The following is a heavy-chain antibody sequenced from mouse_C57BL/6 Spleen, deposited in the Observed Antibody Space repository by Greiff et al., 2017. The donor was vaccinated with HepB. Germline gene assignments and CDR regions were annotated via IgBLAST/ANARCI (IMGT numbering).Heavy chain of an antibody. V-gene: IGHV5-17*01. J-gene: IGHJ4*01. D-gene: IGHD2-3*01. CDR1: GFTFSDYG. Sequence: DVMLVESGGGLVKPGGSLKLSCAASGFTFSDYGMHWVRQAPEKGLDWVAYISSGSSNIYYADTVKGRFTISRDNAKNTLFMQMTSLRSEDTAMYYCANDDGYYEYAMDDWGKGTSVTVSS. CDR2: ISSGSSNI. CDR3: ANDDGYYEYAMDD.